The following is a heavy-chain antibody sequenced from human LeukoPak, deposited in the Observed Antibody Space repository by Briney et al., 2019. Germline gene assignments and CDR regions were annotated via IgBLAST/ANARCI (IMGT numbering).Heavy chain of an antibody. V-gene: IGHV1-46*01. CDR1: GYTFTSYV. D-gene: IGHD6-13*01. Sequence: ASVKVSCKASGYTFTSYVMHWVRQAPGQGLEWMGIINPSGGSTSYTQKFQGRVAMTRDTSTSTVYMELSSLRSEDTAVYYCARDSGMKQQLDYFDNWGQGTLVTVSS. CDR2: INPSGGST. CDR3: ARDSGMKQQLDYFDN. J-gene: IGHJ4*02.